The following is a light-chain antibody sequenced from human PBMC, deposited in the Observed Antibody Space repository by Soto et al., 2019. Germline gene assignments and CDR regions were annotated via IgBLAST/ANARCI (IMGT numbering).Light chain of an antibody. J-gene: IGKJ1*01. CDR2: GAS. CDR3: QQYNNWPPWT. CDR1: QSVSSN. V-gene: IGKV3-15*01. Sequence: EIVMTQSPATXSVSPGERATLSCRASQSVSSNLAWYQQKPGQAPRLLIYGASTRATGIPARFSGSGSGTEFTLTISSLQSEDFAVYYCQQYNNWPPWTFGQGTKVDIK.